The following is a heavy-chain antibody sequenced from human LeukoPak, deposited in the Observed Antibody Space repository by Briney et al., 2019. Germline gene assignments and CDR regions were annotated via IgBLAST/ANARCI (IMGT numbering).Heavy chain of an antibody. V-gene: IGHV4-59*01. J-gene: IGHJ3*02. CDR3: GRVTGAFDI. CDR2: IYYSGST. CDR1: GGSISSYY. Sequence: SETLSLTCTVSGGSISSYYWSWIRQPPGKGLEWIGYIYYSGSTNYNPSLKRRVTISVDTSKNQFSLKLSSVTAADTAVYYCGRVTGAFDIWGQGTMVTVSS.